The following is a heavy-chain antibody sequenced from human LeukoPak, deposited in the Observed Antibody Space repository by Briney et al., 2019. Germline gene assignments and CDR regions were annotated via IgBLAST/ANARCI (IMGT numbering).Heavy chain of an antibody. V-gene: IGHV4-59*01. CDR3: ARQSISGSSLSYFDY. CDR2: IYDSGST. D-gene: IGHD3-22*01. CDR1: GGSISSYY. Sequence: SQTLSLTCTVSGGSISSYYWSWIRQPPGKGLEWIGNIYDSGSTNYNPSLKSRLTISVDTSKNQCSLKLSSVTAADTAVYYCARQSISGSSLSYFDYWGQGTLVNVSS. J-gene: IGHJ4*02.